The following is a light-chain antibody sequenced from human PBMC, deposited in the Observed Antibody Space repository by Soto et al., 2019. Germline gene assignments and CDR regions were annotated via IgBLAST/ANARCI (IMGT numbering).Light chain of an antibody. Sequence: VLTQSPGTLSLSPGERATLSCRASQSVSSSYLAWYQQRPGQAPRLLIYGASSRATGIPDRFSGSGSGTDFTLTISRLEPEDFAVYYCQQYGSSPLTFGGGAKV. CDR3: QQYGSSPLT. CDR2: GAS. CDR1: QSVSSSY. V-gene: IGKV3-20*01. J-gene: IGKJ4*01.